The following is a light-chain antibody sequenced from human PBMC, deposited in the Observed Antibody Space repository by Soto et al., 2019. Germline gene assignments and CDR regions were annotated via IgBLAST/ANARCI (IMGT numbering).Light chain of an antibody. V-gene: IGKV3D-20*02. J-gene: IGKJ5*01. CDR3: QQRNYWQVT. Sequence: EIALTQSPGTLSLSPGERATLSFRASQSVGSRFLAWYQQKPGQAPRLLISGTFSRATGIPDRFSGSGSGTDFTLTISSLEPEDFAVYYCQQRNYWQVTFGHGTRLEIK. CDR1: QSVGSRF. CDR2: GTF.